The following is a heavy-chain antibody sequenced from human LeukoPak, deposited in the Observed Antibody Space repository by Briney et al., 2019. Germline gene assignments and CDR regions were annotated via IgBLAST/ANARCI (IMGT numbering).Heavy chain of an antibody. J-gene: IGHJ6*02. V-gene: IGHV4-59*12. D-gene: IGHD2-15*01. Sequence: PSETLSLTCTVSGASISSYSWSWIRQPPGKGLEWIGYIYYGGSTNYNPSLKSRVTISVDTSKNQFSLKLSSVTAADTAVYYCARVGYCSGGSCYSFPYYYYGMDVWGQGTTVTVSS. CDR3: ARVGYCSGGSCYSFPYYYYGMDV. CDR2: IYYGGST. CDR1: GASISSYS.